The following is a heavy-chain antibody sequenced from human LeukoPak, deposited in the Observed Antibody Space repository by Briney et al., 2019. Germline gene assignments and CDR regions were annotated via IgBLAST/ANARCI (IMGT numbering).Heavy chain of an antibody. CDR3: ARGDGYNFFDY. V-gene: IGHV3-23*01. D-gene: IGHD5-24*01. Sequence: TGGSLRLSCAASGFTFSSYAMSWVRQAPGKGLEWVSTISDSGGNTNYADSVKGRFTISRDNSKNTLYLQMKSLRAEDTAVYYCARGDGYNFFDYRGQGTLVTVSS. CDR2: ISDSGGNT. CDR1: GFTFSSYA. J-gene: IGHJ4*02.